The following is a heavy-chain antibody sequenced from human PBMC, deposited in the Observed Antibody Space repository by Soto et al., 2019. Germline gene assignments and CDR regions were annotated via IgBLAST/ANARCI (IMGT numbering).Heavy chain of an antibody. CDR2: INTDGGSS. J-gene: IGHJ3*02. V-gene: IGHV3-74*03. CDR3: AREAGYCSRTSCYRRAFDT. Sequence: EVQLVESGGDLIQPGGSLRLYCAASGFTFSGHWMHWVRQVPGKGLEWVSRINTDGGSSAYADSVKGRFTISRDNAKNTLYLQMNGLRAEDTAVYYCAREAGYCSRTSCYRRAFDTWGQGTTVTVS. D-gene: IGHD2-2*01. CDR1: GFTFSGHW.